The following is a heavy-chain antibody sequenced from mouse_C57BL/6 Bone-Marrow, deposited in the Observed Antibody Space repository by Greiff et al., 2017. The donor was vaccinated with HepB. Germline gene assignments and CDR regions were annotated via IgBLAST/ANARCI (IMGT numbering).Heavy chain of an antibody. CDR1: GYTFTEYT. D-gene: IGHD1-1*01. Sequence: VQLQQPGAELVKPGASVKLSCKASGYTFTEYTIHWVKQRSGQGLEWIGWFYPGSGSIKYNEKFKDKATLTADKSSSTVYMELSRLTSEDSAVYFCARHEDRDYGSSHWYFDVWGTGTTVTVSS. J-gene: IGHJ1*03. V-gene: IGHV1-62-2*01. CDR3: ARHEDRDYGSSHWYFDV. CDR2: FYPGSGSI.